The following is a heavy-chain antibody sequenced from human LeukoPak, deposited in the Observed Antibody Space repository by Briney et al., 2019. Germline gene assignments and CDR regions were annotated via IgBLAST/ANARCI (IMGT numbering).Heavy chain of an antibody. CDR3: AREVSGILTGYYRGYYFDY. CDR2: IYYSGST. Sequence: SETLSLTCTVSGGSISSGGYYWSWIRQHPGKGLEWIGYIYYSGSTYYNPSPKSRVTISVDTSKNQFSLKLSSVTAADTAVYYCAREVSGILTGYYRGYYFDYWGQGTLVTVSS. J-gene: IGHJ4*02. CDR1: GGSISSGGYY. D-gene: IGHD3-9*01. V-gene: IGHV4-31*03.